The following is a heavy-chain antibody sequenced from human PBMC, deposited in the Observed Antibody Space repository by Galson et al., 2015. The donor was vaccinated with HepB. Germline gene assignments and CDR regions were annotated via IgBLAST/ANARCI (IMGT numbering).Heavy chain of an antibody. CDR3: ARDPKVGVGAFDI. D-gene: IGHD1-26*01. V-gene: IGHV6-1*01. J-gene: IGHJ3*02. CDR2: TYYRSKWYN. CDR1: GDSVSSKRAA. Sequence: CAISGDSVSSKRAAWNWIRQSPSRGLEWLGRTYYRSKWYNDYAVSVKSRITINPDTSKNQFSLQLNSVTLEDTAVYYCARDPKVGVGAFDIWGQGTMVTVSS.